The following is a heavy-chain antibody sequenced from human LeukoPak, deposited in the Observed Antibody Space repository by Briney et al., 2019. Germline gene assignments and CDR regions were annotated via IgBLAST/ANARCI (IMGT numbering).Heavy chain of an antibody. Sequence: GRSLRLSCEASGFPFSKFAMHWVRQAPGKGLEWLSVLASDGGLEYSADSVKGRFTIARDNSKNTLFLQMDRLRPEDTAVYYCAREGAYTVATEGFFEAWGQGTLVTVSS. CDR1: GFPFSKFA. V-gene: IGHV3-30*04. D-gene: IGHD2-15*01. CDR2: LASDGGLE. J-gene: IGHJ4*03. CDR3: AREGAYTVATEGFFEA.